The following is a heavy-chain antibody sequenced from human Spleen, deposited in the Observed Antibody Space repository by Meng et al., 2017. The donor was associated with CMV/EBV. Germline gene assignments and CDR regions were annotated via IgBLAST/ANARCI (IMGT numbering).Heavy chain of an antibody. V-gene: IGHV4-30-4*01. CDR3: ARDGCTYSSCYP. D-gene: IGHD2-2*01. CDR1: GDSLTSGDYY. CDR2: IYSYGDT. Sequence: VTGDSLTSGDYYWAWIRQPPGKGLEWIGYIYSYGDTYYNPSLKSRLHISIDMSKNQFSLNLTSVTAADTAFYYCARDGCTYSSCYPWGQGTLVTVSS. J-gene: IGHJ5*02.